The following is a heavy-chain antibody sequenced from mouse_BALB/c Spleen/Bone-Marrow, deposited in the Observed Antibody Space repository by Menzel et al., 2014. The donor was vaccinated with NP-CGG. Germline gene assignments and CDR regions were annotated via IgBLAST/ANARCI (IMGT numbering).Heavy chain of an antibody. D-gene: IGHD1-1*01. CDR1: DFNIKDAY. Sequence: VQLQQSGAELVKPGASVKMSCTASDFNIKDAYMHWVKQRPEQGLEWIGRIDPANVNTKYDTKFQGKATITADTSSNTAYLLLSSLTSEVTAVYYCAVYYYGRSSFAYWGQGTLVTVSA. CDR3: AVYYYGRSSFAY. CDR2: IDPANVNT. V-gene: IGHV14-3*02. J-gene: IGHJ3*01.